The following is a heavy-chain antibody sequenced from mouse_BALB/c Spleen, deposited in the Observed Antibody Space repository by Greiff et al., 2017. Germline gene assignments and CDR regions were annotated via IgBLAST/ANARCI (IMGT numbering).Heavy chain of an antibody. D-gene: IGHD2-3*01. V-gene: IGHV1-7*01. CDR2: INPSSGYT. CDR3: ARAAGYDGYPLDY. J-gene: IGHJ2*01. CDR1: GYTFTSYW. Sequence: QVQLQQSGAELAKPGASVKMSCKASGYTFTSYWMHWVKQRPGQGLEWIGYINPSSGYTNYNQKFKDKATLTADKSSSTAYMQLSSLTSEDSAVYYCARAAGYDGYPLDYWGQGTTLTVSS.